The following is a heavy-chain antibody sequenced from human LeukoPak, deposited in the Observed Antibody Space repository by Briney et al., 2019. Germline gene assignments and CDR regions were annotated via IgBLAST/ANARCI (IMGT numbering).Heavy chain of an antibody. V-gene: IGHV1-18*01. CDR1: GYTFTSYG. Sequence: ASVKVSCKASGYTFTSYGISWARQAPGQGLEWMGWISAYNGNTNYAQKLQGRVTMTTDTSTSTAYMELRSLRSDDTAVYYCARDRQWLSFYYYYYGMDVWGQGTTVTVSS. J-gene: IGHJ6*02. CDR3: ARDRQWLSFYYYYYGMDV. CDR2: ISAYNGNT. D-gene: IGHD6-19*01.